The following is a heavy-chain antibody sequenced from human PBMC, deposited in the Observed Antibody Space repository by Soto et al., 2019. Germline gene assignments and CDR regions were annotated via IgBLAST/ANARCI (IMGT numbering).Heavy chain of an antibody. V-gene: IGHV3-64*01. CDR3: ARDQGNGYTYSFDP. J-gene: IGHJ5*02. CDR1: GFTFTKYA. CDR2: ISSNGGST. Sequence: PGGSLRLSCAASGFTFTKYAMHCVRQAPGKGLEYVSSISSNGGSTYYGNSVKGRFTISRDNSKNTVYLQMGSLRAEDMAVYYCARDQGNGYTYSFDPWGQGTLVTVSS. D-gene: IGHD5-18*01.